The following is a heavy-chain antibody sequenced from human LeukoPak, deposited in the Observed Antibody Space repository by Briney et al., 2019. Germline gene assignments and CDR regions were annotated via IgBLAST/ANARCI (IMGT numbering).Heavy chain of an antibody. J-gene: IGHJ4*02. CDR1: GGSISSSSYY. Sequence: SETLSLTCTVSGGSISSSSYYWGWIRQPPGKGLEWIGSIYYSGSTYYNPSLKSRVTISVDTSKNQFSLKLTSVTAADTAVYYCARGVSTKGYYYDSTGYPNDYWGQGTLVTVSS. V-gene: IGHV4-39*07. CDR3: ARGVSTKGYYYDSTGYPNDY. D-gene: IGHD3-22*01. CDR2: IYYSGST.